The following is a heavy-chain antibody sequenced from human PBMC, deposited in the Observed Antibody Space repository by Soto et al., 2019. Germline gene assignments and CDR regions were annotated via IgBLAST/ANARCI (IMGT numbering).Heavy chain of an antibody. D-gene: IGHD3-22*01. J-gene: IGHJ4*02. CDR3: ARQIYDSDTGPNFQYYFDS. V-gene: IGHV5-10-1*01. CDR2: IDPSDSQT. CDR1: GYRFACYW. Sequence: PGEPLKISCKGSGYRFACYWITWVRQKPGKGLEWMGRIDPSDSQTYYSPSFRGHVTISATKSITTVFLQWSSLRASDTAMYYCARQIYDSDTGPNFQYYFDSWGQGTPVTVSS.